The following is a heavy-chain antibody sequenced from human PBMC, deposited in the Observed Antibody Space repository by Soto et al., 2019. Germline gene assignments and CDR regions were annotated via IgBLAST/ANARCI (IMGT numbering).Heavy chain of an antibody. CDR2: IKSKTSGGTA. CDR1: GFIFNKAW. CDR3: TTGSLFDIVTGSEDY. J-gene: IGHJ4*02. V-gene: IGHV3-15*01. D-gene: IGHD3-9*01. Sequence: PGGSLRLSCAGTGFIFNKAWMSWVRQAPGKGLEWVGRIKSKTSGGTAEYGTPVKGRFTVSRDDSKSILYLQLNSLKIEDTAVNYCTTGSLFDIVTGSEDYWGQGNQVTVSS.